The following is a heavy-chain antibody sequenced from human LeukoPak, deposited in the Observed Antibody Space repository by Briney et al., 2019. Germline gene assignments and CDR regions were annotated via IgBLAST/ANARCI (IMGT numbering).Heavy chain of an antibody. CDR2: INPSGGST. J-gene: IGHJ4*02. CDR1: GYTFTGYY. Sequence: ASVKVSCRASGYTFTGYYMHWVRQAPGQGLEWMGIINPSGGSTSYAQKFQGRVTMTRDTSTSTVYMELSSLRSEDTAVYYCARDTSRGAARGSFDYWGQGTLVTVSS. CDR3: ARDTSRGAARGSFDY. V-gene: IGHV1-46*01. D-gene: IGHD6-6*01.